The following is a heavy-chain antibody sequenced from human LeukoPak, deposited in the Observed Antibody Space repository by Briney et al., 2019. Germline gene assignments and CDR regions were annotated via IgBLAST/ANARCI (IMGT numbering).Heavy chain of an antibody. CDR1: GGSISSYY. V-gene: IGHV4-59*12. D-gene: IGHD3-9*01. Sequence: TSETLSLTCTVSGGSISSYYWSWIRQPPGKGLEWIGYIYYSGSTNYNPSLKSRVTISVDTSKNQFSLKLSSVTAADTAVYYCARDPNYDILTGYYGAFDIWGQGTMVTVSS. CDR2: IYYSGST. CDR3: ARDPNYDILTGYYGAFDI. J-gene: IGHJ3*02.